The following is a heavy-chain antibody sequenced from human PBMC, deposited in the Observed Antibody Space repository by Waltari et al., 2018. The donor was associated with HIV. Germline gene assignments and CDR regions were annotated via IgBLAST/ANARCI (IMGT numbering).Heavy chain of an antibody. Sequence: QVQLVQSGAEVKKPGASVKVSCKASGYTFTGSYMHWVRQAPGQGLEWMGRINPNSCGTNYAQQVQGRVTMTRDTSISTAYMELSRLRSDDTAVYYCAREGARMTTMIYYYYGMDVWGQGTTVTVSS. CDR3: AREGARMTTMIYYYYGMDV. V-gene: IGHV1-2*06. J-gene: IGHJ6*02. D-gene: IGHD4-4*01. CDR1: GYTFTGSY. CDR2: INPNSCGT.